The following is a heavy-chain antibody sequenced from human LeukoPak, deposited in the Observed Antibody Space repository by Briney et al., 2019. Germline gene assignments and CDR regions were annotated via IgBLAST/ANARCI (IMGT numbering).Heavy chain of an antibody. CDR1: GGTFSSYA. CDR2: IIPILGIA. D-gene: IGHD3-10*01. Sequence: SVTVSCKASGGTFSSYAFNWVRQAHGQGLEWMGRIIPILGIANYAQKFQGRVTITADKSTSTAYMELSSLRSEDTAVYYCARDDPAFGELVIWGQGTLVTVSS. J-gene: IGHJ4*02. CDR3: ARDDPAFGELVI. V-gene: IGHV1-69*04.